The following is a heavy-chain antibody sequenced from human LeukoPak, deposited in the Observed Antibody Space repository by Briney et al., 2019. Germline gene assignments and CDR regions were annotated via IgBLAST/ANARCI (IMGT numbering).Heavy chain of an antibody. Sequence: SETLSLTCTVSGGSISSGSYYWSWIRQPAGKGLEWIGRIYTSGSTNYNPSLKSRVTISVDTSKNQFSLKLSSVTAADTAVYYCAKGGYSSSFSWFDPWGQGTLVTVSS. CDR2: IYTSGST. J-gene: IGHJ5*02. CDR1: GGSISSGSYY. CDR3: AKGGYSSSFSWFDP. D-gene: IGHD6-13*01. V-gene: IGHV4-61*02.